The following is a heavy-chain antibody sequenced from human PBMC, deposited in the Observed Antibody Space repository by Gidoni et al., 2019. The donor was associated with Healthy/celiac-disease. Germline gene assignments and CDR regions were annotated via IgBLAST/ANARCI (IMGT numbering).Heavy chain of an antibody. V-gene: IGHV4-59*01. D-gene: IGHD3-16*01. J-gene: IGHJ3*02. CDR2: IYYSGRT. CDR3: ARWGLYDAFDI. Sequence: QVQLQESGPGLVKPSETLSLTCTVSGGSISRYYWSWIRQPPGKGLEWIGYIYYSGRTNYNPSLKSRVTISVDTSNPQFSLQLSFVNAADTAVYYCARWGLYDAFDIWGQGTMVTVSS. CDR1: GGSISRYY.